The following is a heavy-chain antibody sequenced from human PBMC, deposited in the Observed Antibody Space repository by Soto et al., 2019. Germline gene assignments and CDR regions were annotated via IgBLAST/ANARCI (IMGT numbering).Heavy chain of an antibody. Sequence: QVQLVESGGGLVKPGGSLRLSCAASGFTFSDYYMSWIRQAPGKGLEWVSYISSSSSYTNYADSVKGRFTISRDNAKNSLYLKMNSLRAEDTAVYYCARPVAESHFDYWGQGTLVTVSS. CDR2: ISSSSSYT. V-gene: IGHV3-11*06. J-gene: IGHJ4*02. CDR3: ARPVAESHFDY. D-gene: IGHD6-19*01. CDR1: GFTFSDYY.